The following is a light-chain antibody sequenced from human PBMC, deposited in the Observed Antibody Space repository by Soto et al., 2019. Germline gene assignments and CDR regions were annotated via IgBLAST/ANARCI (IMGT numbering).Light chain of an antibody. CDR3: QQYGSSYPWT. V-gene: IGKV3-20*01. CDR1: QSVSSNY. Sequence: IVLTQSPCTLSLSPGERATLSWMSSQSVSSNYLAWYQQKPGQAPRLFIYGASSRATGIPDRFSGSGSGTDLTLTIRRLEPEDFAVYYCQQYGSSYPWTFGQGTKVDIK. J-gene: IGKJ1*01. CDR2: GAS.